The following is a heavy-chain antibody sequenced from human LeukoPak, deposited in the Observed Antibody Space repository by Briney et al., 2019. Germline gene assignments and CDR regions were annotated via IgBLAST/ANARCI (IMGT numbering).Heavy chain of an antibody. CDR2: ISAYNGNT. D-gene: IGHD2-2*01. V-gene: IGHV1-18*01. Sequence: ASVKVCCKASGYTFTSCGISWVRPAPGQGLVWMGWISAYNGNTNYAQKLQGRVTMTTDTSTSTAYMELRSLRSDDTAVYYCARLVVGFDYWGQGTLVTVSS. CDR1: GYTFTSCG. J-gene: IGHJ4*02. CDR3: ARLVVGFDY.